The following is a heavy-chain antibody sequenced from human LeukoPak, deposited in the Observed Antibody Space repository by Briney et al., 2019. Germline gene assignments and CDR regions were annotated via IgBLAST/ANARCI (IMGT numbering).Heavy chain of an antibody. CDR1: GFPFSSYW. Sequence: GGSLRLSCVASGFPFSSYWMTWARQAPGKGLEWVANIKQDGSKKSYVDSVKGRFTISRDNAKNSLYLQMNSLRAEDTAIYYCTRVGYIDEGIDYWGQGTLVTVSS. D-gene: IGHD5-24*01. V-gene: IGHV3-7*04. J-gene: IGHJ4*02. CDR2: IKQDGSKK. CDR3: TRVGYIDEGIDY.